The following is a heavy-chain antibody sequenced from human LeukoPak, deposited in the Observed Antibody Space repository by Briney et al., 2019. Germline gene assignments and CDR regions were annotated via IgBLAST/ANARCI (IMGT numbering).Heavy chain of an antibody. CDR2: MNPNSGNT. D-gene: IGHD1-26*01. Sequence: ASVKVSCKASGYTFTSYDINWVGQATGQGLEWMGWMNPNSGNTAYAQKFQGRVTIIRNTSISTAYMELSSLTSEDTAVYYCARPRIVGADDAFDIWGQGTMVTVSS. V-gene: IGHV1-8*02. CDR1: GYTFTSYD. J-gene: IGHJ3*02. CDR3: ARPRIVGADDAFDI.